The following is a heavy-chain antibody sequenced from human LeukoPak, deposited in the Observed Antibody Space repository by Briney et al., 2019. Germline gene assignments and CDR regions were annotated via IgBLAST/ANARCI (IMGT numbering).Heavy chain of an antibody. CDR1: GFTFSSYG. CDR3: ARDIDVYMDV. J-gene: IGHJ6*03. Sequence: GGSLRLSCTASGFTFSSYGMHWVRQAPGKGLEWVAFIRYDGSDENYADSVKGRFTISRDNAKNSLYLQMNSLRAEDTAVYYCARDIDVYMDVWGKGTTVTVSS. CDR2: IRYDGSDE. V-gene: IGHV3-30*02. D-gene: IGHD2-15*01.